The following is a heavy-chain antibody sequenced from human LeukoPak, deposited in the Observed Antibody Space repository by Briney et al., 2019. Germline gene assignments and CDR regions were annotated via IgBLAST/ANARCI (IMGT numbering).Heavy chain of an antibody. Sequence: NPSETLSLTCTVSGGSISSGSYYWSWIRQPAGKGLEWIGRIYTSGSTNYNPSLKSRVTISVDTSKNQFSLKLTSVTAADKAVYYCARWGWGDGLDIWGQGTVVTVSS. J-gene: IGHJ3*02. D-gene: IGHD5-24*01. CDR1: GGSISSGSYY. CDR3: ARWGWGDGLDI. CDR2: IYTSGST. V-gene: IGHV4-61*02.